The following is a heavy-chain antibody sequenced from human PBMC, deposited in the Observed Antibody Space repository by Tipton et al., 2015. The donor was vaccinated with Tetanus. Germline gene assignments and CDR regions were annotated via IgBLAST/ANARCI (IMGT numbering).Heavy chain of an antibody. J-gene: IGHJ4*02. V-gene: IGHV4-34*01. CDR1: GGSLNNYY. CDR2: IDHSGNT. D-gene: IGHD3-3*01. Sequence: LRLSCAVDGGSLNNYYWAWFRQPPGKGLEWIGEIDHSGNTRYNPSLKSRLTISVDTSKNQFSLKLSSVTAADTAVYYCARHTNFWSGYYIVYWGQGTLVTVSS. CDR3: ARHTNFWSGYYIVY.